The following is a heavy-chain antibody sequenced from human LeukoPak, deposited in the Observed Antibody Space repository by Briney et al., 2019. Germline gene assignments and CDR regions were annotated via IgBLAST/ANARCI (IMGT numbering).Heavy chain of an antibody. CDR3: ARQGRITMVRGVINGLLAI. V-gene: IGHV4-39*01. J-gene: IGHJ4*02. Sequence: PSETLSLTCTVSGDSISRSTYYWAWIRQPPGKGLEWIGSVYYGRSPYYNPSLKSRVTISVDTSKNQFSLKLSSVTAADTAVYYCARQGRITMVRGVINGLLAIWGQGTLVTVSS. CDR1: GDSISRSTYY. D-gene: IGHD3-10*01. CDR2: VYYGRSP.